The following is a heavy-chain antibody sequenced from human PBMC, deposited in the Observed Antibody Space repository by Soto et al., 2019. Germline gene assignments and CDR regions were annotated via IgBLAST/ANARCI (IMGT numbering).Heavy chain of an antibody. CDR3: ARQIYDSDTGPNFQYYFDS. V-gene: IGHV5-10-1*01. CDR2: IDPSDSQT. CDR1: GHSFAGYW. J-gene: IGHJ4*02. D-gene: IGHD3-22*01. Sequence: ECLTIACRSAGHSFAGYWITWVRQKPGKGLEWMGRIDPSDSQTYYSPSFRGHVTISVTKSITTVFLQWSSLRASDTAMYYCARQIYDSDTGPNFQYYFDSWGQGTPVTVSS.